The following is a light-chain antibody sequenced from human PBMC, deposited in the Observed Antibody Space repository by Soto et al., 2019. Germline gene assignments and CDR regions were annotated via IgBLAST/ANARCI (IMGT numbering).Light chain of an antibody. CDR3: LSYDITLSALYV. CDR2: GNS. J-gene: IGLJ1*01. V-gene: IGLV1-40*01. CDR1: SSNIGAGYD. Sequence: QSVLTQPPSVSGAPGQRVTISCTGSSSNIGAGYDVHWYQQLPGTAPKLLIYGNSNRPSGVPDRFSASKSGTSASLAITGLQAEDEADYYCLSYDITLSALYVFGTGTKLTVL.